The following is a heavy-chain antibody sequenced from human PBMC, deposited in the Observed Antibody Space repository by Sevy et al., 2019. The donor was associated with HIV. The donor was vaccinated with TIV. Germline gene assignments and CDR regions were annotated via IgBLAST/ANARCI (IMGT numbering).Heavy chain of an antibody. J-gene: IGHJ4*02. CDR3: TRGEVQLWPSGFDY. CDR1: GDSISSYY. CDR2: IYTSGRT. V-gene: IGHV4-4*07. Sequence: SETLSLNCTVSGDSISSYYWSWIRQPAGKGLEWIGRIYTSGRTNYNPSLKSRVTMSVDTSKNQFSLKLRSVTAADTAVYFCTRGEVQLWPSGFDYWGQGTLVTVSS. D-gene: IGHD1-1*01.